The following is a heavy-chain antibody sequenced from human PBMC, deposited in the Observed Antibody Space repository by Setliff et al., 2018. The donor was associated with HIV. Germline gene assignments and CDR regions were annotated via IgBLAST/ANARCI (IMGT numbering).Heavy chain of an antibody. CDR3: ARDSGGYNYGFAVGSFDY. Sequence: SETLSLTCTVSSDSIRFYYWTWIRQPPGKGLEWIGNVSYTGSTNYNPALKSRITISIDTSKSQFSLKLTSVAAAATAVYYCARDSGGYNYGFAVGSFDYWGQGALVTVPQ. J-gene: IGHJ4*02. CDR2: VSYTGST. V-gene: IGHV4-59*01. D-gene: IGHD5-18*01. CDR1: SDSIRFYY.